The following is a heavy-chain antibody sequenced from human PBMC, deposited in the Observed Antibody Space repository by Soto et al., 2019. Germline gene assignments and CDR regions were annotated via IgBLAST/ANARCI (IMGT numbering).Heavy chain of an antibody. J-gene: IGHJ6*02. D-gene: IGHD5-18*01. Sequence: ASVKVSCKAAGYTFTGYYMHWVRQAPGQGLEWMGWINPNSGGTNYAQKFQGRVTMTRDTSISTAYMELSRLRSDDTAVYYCARDIRGYSYLLSPGMDVWGPGTMVTVYS. CDR2: INPNSGGT. CDR1: GYTFTGYY. CDR3: ARDIRGYSYLLSPGMDV. V-gene: IGHV1-2*02.